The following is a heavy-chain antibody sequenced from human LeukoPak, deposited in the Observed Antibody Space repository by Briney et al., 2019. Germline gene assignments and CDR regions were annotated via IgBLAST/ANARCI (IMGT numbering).Heavy chain of an antibody. CDR1: GYTFTGYY. CDR2: INPNSGGT. V-gene: IGHV1-2*02. J-gene: IGHJ3*02. CDR3: ARDYVSTSCCTDAFDI. Sequence: RASVKVSCKASGYTFTGYYMHWVRQAPGQGLEWMGWINPNSGGTNYAQKFQGRVTMTRDTSISTAYMELSRLRSDDTAVYYCARDYVSTSCCTDAFDIWGQGTVVTVSS. D-gene: IGHD2-2*02.